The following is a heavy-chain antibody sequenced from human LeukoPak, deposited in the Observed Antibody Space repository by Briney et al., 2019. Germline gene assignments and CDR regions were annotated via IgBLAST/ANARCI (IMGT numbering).Heavy chain of an antibody. CDR1: GYPFTSYG. Sequence: GASVKVSFKASGYPFTSYGISWVRPAPGQGLEWMGWISTYNGNTNYAQKFQGRVTMTTDTSTNTAFMELRSLRSDDTAVYYCARDGVSYCSGTSCYTMVWFDPWGQGTLVTVSS. CDR2: ISTYNGNT. V-gene: IGHV1-18*01. J-gene: IGHJ5*02. D-gene: IGHD2-2*02. CDR3: ARDGVSYCSGTSCYTMVWFDP.